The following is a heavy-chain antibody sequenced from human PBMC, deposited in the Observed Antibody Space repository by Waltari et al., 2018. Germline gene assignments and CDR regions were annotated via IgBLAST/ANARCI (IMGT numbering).Heavy chain of an antibody. Sequence: QVQLVESGGGVVQPGRSLRLSCAASGFTFSSYGLHLVRQAPGKGLEWVAVIWYDGSNKYYADSVKGRFTISRDNSKNTLYLQMNSLRAEDTAVYYCAPRGLEGSLGYWGQGTLVTVSS. J-gene: IGHJ4*02. CDR3: APRGLEGSLGY. CDR2: IWYDGSNK. CDR1: GFTFSSYG. V-gene: IGHV3-33*01. D-gene: IGHD3-10*01.